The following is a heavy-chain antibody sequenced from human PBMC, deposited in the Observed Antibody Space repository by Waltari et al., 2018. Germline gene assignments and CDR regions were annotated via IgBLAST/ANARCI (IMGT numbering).Heavy chain of an antibody. Sequence: QVQLQESGPGLVKPSQTLSLPCTVPGGSISSGSYYWSWIRQPAGKGLEWIGYIYTSGSTNYNPSLKSRVTISVDTSKNQFSLKLSSVTAADTAVYYCARGIVATTLDYWGQGTLVTVSS. D-gene: IGHD5-12*01. J-gene: IGHJ4*02. CDR3: ARGIVATTLDY. CDR2: IYTSGST. CDR1: GGSISSGSYY. V-gene: IGHV4-61*09.